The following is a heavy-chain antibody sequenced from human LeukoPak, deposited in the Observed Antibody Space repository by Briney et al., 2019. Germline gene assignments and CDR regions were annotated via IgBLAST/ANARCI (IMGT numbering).Heavy chain of an antibody. CDR1: GFSFNTYA. V-gene: IGHV3-23*01. J-gene: IGHJ4*02. CDR2: ISGSGDTT. CDR3: AKTRSTMVRGVLDS. Sequence: PGGSLRLSCAAPGFSFNTYAMSWVRQAPGKGLEWVSGISGSGDTTYYADSVKGRFTISRDNSKNTVYLQMNSLRAEDTAVYYCAKTRSTMVRGVLDSWGQGTLVTVSS. D-gene: IGHD3-10*01.